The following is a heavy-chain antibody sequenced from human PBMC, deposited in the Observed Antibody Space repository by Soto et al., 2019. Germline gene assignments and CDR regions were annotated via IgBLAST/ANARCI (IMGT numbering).Heavy chain of an antibody. D-gene: IGHD5-18*01. V-gene: IGHV3-74*01. CDR2: INSDGSIT. Sequence: GGALRLSCVAPGFTLRSYWMHWGRPAPGKGLVWVSRINSDGSITSYADSVKGRFTISRDNAKNTLYLQMNSLRAEDTAVYYCARVYETAMLLGYWGQGTLVTVSS. J-gene: IGHJ4*02. CDR3: ARVYETAMLLGY. CDR1: GFTLRSYW.